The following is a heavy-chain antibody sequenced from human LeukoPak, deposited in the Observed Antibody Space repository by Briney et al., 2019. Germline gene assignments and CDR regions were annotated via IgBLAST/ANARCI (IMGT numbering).Heavy chain of an antibody. D-gene: IGHD2-15*01. CDR3: TSYCSGGSCYSDYYYYGMAV. Sequence: PGGSLRLSCTGSGFTFGDYAMSWFRQAPGKGLEWVGFIRSKAYGGTTEYAASVKGRFAISRDDSKSIAHLQMNSLKTEDTAVYYCTSYCSGGSCYSDYYYYGMAVWGQGTTVTVSS. CDR1: GFTFGDYA. CDR2: IRSKAYGGTT. J-gene: IGHJ6*02. V-gene: IGHV3-49*03.